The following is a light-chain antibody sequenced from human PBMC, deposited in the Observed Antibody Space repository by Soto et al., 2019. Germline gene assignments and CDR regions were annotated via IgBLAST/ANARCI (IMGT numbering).Light chain of an antibody. Sequence: QSALTQPASVSGTPGQRVTISCSGGSSNIGSNIVSWYQLLPGTAPKLLISNNNQRPSGVPDRFSGSKSGTSASLAISGLQAEDEADYYCAVWDDRLTDVRFGGGTKLTVL. CDR1: SSNIGSNI. CDR3: AVWDDRLTDVR. V-gene: IGLV1-44*01. CDR2: NNN. J-gene: IGLJ2*01.